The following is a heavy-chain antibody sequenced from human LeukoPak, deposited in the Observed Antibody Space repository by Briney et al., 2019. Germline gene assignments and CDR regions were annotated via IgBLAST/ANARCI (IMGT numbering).Heavy chain of an antibody. CDR1: GYSFTSYW. J-gene: IGHJ4*02. V-gene: IGHV5-51*01. CDR2: IYAGDSDT. CDR3: ARRLSSSWSTFDY. Sequence: GESLKISCKGSGYSFTSYWIGWVRQMPGKGLEWMGIIYAGDSDTRYSPSFQGQVTISADKSITTAYLQWSSLKASDTAMYYCARRLSSSWSTFDYWAREPWSPSPQ. D-gene: IGHD6-13*01.